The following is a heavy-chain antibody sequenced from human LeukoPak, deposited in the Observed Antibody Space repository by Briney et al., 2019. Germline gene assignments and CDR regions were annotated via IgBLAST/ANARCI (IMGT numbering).Heavy chain of an antibody. J-gene: IGHJ5*01. CDR1: GYYFNGHY. V-gene: IGHV1-2*02. CDR3: ARVPTALAMVAATQGRNVWFDS. Sequence: ASVKVSCKASGYYFNGHYMYWLRQAPGQGLEWMGWINTHSGATNYAQKFHGRVTLTGDTSITTAYMELGSLKSDDTAVYYCARVPTALAMVAATQGRNVWFDSWGQGTLVTVSS. CDR2: INTHSGAT. D-gene: IGHD2-15*01.